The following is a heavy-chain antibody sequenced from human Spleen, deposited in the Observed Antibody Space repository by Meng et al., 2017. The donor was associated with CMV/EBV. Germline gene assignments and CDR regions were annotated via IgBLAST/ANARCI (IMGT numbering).Heavy chain of an antibody. D-gene: IGHD2-21*02. CDR2: IYHSGST. CDR1: GGSISSSNL. V-gene: IGHV4-4*02. J-gene: IGHJ4*02. CDR3: ARIERRRILKYCGSDCSTTDY. Sequence: QVQLQESGPGLGKPSGTLSLTCAASGGSISSSNLWTWVRQVPGKGLEWIGEIYHSGSTNYNPSLKSRVTISVDKFKNQFSLKLGSVTAADTAVYYCARIERRRILKYCGSDCSTTDYWGQGTLVTVSS.